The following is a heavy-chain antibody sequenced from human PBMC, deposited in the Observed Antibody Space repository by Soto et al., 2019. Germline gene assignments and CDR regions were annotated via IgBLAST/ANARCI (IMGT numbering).Heavy chain of an antibody. V-gene: IGHV3-7*01. D-gene: IGHD3-22*01. Sequence: EVQLVESGGGLVQPGGSLRLSCAASGFTFSSYWMSWVRQAPGKGLEWVANIKQDGSEKYYVDSVKGRFTISRDNAKNSLYLQMNSLRAEDTAVYYCARAEYYYDSSGYNYWGQGTLVTVSS. CDR2: IKQDGSEK. CDR3: ARAEYYYDSSGYNY. CDR1: GFTFSSYW. J-gene: IGHJ4*02.